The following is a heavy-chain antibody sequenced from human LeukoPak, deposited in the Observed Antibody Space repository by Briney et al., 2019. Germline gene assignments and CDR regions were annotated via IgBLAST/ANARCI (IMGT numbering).Heavy chain of an antibody. J-gene: IGHJ4*02. Sequence: SETLSLTCTVSGGSISSYYWSWIRQPPGKGLEWIGYIYYSGSTNYNPSLKSRVTISVDTSKNQFSLKLSSVTAADTAVYYCARRWFVELPDYWGQGTLVTVSS. D-gene: IGHD3-10*01. CDR2: IYYSGST. CDR1: GGSISSYY. CDR3: ARRWFVELPDY. V-gene: IGHV4-59*01.